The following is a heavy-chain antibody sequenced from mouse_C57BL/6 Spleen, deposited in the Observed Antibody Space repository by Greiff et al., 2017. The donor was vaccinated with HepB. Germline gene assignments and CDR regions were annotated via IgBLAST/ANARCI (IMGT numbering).Heavy chain of an antibody. J-gene: IGHJ1*03. V-gene: IGHV1-82*01. Sequence: QVQLQQSGPELVKPGASVKISCKASGYAFSSSWMNWVKQRPGKGLEWIGRIYPGDGDTNYNGKFKGKATLTADKSSSTAYMQLSSLTSEDSAVYFCARLRIYYYGSSYDWYFDVWGTGTTVTVSS. CDR1: GYAFSSSW. D-gene: IGHD1-1*01. CDR2: IYPGDGDT. CDR3: ARLRIYYYGSSYDWYFDV.